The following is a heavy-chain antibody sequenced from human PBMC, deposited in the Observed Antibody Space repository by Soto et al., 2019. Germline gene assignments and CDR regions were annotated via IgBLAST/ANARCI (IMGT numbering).Heavy chain of an antibody. V-gene: IGHV3-66*01. Sequence: EVQLVESGGGLVQPGGSLRLSCAASGFTVSSNYMSWVRQAPGKGLEWVSVIYSGVSTYYADSVKGRFTISRDNSKNTLYLQMNSLRAEDTAVYYCARGSRVAHDAFDIWGQGTMVTVSS. CDR2: IYSGVST. J-gene: IGHJ3*02. CDR3: ARGSRVAHDAFDI. CDR1: GFTVSSNY.